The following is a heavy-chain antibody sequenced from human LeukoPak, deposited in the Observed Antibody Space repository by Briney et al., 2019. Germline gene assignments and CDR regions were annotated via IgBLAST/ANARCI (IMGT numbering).Heavy chain of an antibody. V-gene: IGHV4-4*02. CDR1: GGSISSSNW. D-gene: IGHD2-2*01. CDR3: ARAGQGYCTGTSCYLSLDF. Sequence: SGTLSLTCTVSGGSISSSNWWSWVHQPPGKGLEWVGQIYHSGSTNYNPSLKSRVAMSIDKSQNQFSLSVNSVTAADTAVYYCARAGQGYCTGTSCYLSLDFWGQGTLVTVSS. J-gene: IGHJ4*01. CDR2: IYHSGST.